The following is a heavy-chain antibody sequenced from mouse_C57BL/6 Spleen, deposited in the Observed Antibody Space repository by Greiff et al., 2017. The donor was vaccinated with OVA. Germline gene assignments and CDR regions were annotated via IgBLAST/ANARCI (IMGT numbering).Heavy chain of an antibody. V-gene: IGHV7-3*01. CDR2: IRHKANGYTT. J-gene: IGHJ1*03. Sequence: EVLLVESGGGLVQPGGSLSLSCAASGFTFTDYYMSWVRQPPGKALEWLGFIRHKANGYTTEYSASVKDRFTISRDDSQSILYHQMNARRAEDSATYYCARYIGGRPYWYFDVWGTGTTVTVSS. D-gene: IGHD3-1*01. CDR1: GFTFTDYY. CDR3: ARYIGGRPYWYFDV.